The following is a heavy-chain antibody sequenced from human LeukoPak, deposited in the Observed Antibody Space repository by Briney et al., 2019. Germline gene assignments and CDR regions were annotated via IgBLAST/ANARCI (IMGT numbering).Heavy chain of an antibody. CDR2: IYYSGST. V-gene: IGHV4-59*01. CDR3: ARVMVRGVIDY. CDR1: SGSISTYY. Sequence: PSETLSLTCTVSSGSISTYYWSWIRQPPGKGLEWIGYIYYSGSTNYNPSLKSRVTISVDTSKNQFSLKLSSVTAADTAVYYCARVMVRGVIDYWGQGTLVTVSS. D-gene: IGHD3-10*01. J-gene: IGHJ4*02.